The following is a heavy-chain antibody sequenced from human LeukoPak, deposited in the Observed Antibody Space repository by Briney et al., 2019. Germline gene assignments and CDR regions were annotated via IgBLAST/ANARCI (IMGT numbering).Heavy chain of an antibody. CDR1: GVSISGYY. V-gene: IGHV4-59*01. CDR2: IYDSGSS. CDR3: ARAPNFDILTGYYFDY. Sequence: SEALSLTCTVSGVSISGYYWSWIRQPPGKGLEWIGNIYDSGSSNYNPSLKSRVTISLDTSKNQFSLRLTSVTAADTAVYYCARAPNFDILTGYYFDYWGQGTLVTVSS. J-gene: IGHJ4*02. D-gene: IGHD3-9*01.